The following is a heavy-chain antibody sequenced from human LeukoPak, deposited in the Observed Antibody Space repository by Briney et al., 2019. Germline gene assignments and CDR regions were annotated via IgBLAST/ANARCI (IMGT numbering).Heavy chain of an antibody. Sequence: QAGGSLRLSCAASGFTFSNYAMTWVRQAPGKGLEWVSSITGTGGSTYYADSVKGRFTISRDNAKNSLYLQMNSLRAEDTAVYYCARNSYYDFWSGSRCHFDYWGQGTLVTVSS. CDR1: GFTFSNYA. D-gene: IGHD3-3*01. J-gene: IGHJ4*02. V-gene: IGHV3-23*01. CDR2: ITGTGGST. CDR3: ARNSYYDFWSGSRCHFDY.